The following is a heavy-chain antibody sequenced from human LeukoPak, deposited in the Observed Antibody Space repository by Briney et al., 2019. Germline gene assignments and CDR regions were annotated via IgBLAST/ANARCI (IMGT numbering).Heavy chain of an antibody. CDR3: ARLWELSNNAFDI. CDR1: GYTFTSYG. D-gene: IGHD1-26*01. Sequence: GASVKVSCKASGYTFTSYGISWVRQAPGQGLEWMGGIIPIFGTANYAQKFQGRVTITADESTSTAYMELSSLRSEDTAVYYCARLWELSNNAFDIWGQGTMVTVSS. V-gene: IGHV1-69*13. J-gene: IGHJ3*02. CDR2: IIPIFGTA.